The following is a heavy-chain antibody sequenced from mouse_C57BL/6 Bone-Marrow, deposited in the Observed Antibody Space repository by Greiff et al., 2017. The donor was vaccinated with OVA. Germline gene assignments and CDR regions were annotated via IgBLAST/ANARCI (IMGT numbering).Heavy chain of an antibody. Sequence: VQLKESGPGLVKPSQSLSLTCSVTGYSITSGYYWNWIRQFPRNKLEWMGYISYDGSNNYNPSLKNPISITRHKSKNQFFMKLNSVTTEDTATYYCAREHYGSWYAMDYWGQGTSVTVSS. CDR2: ISYDGSN. J-gene: IGHJ4*01. CDR3: AREHYGSWYAMDY. CDR1: GYSITSGYY. D-gene: IGHD1-1*01. V-gene: IGHV3-6*01.